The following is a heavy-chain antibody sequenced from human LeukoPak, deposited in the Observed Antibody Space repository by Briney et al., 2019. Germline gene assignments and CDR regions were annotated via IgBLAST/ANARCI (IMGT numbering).Heavy chain of an antibody. CDR2: MNPNSGNR. V-gene: IGHV1-8*01. Sequence: ASVKVSCRASGYTFTSYDINWVRQATGQGLEWMGWMNPNSGNRGYAQKFQGRVTMTRNTSISTAYIELTSLRSEDTAVYYCARAPGYCSSTSCYWLGYYYYYGMDVWGQGTTVTVSS. CDR1: GYTFTSYD. CDR3: ARAPGYCSSTSCYWLGYYYYYGMDV. J-gene: IGHJ6*02. D-gene: IGHD2-2*03.